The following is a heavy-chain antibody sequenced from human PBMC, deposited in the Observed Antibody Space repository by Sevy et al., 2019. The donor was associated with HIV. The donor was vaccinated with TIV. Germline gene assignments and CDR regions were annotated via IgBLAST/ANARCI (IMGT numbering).Heavy chain of an antibody. CDR3: AKDRYYYDSSGYYYYFDY. D-gene: IGHD3-22*01. J-gene: IGHJ4*02. Sequence: GGSLRLSCAASGFTFSSYGMHWVRQAPGKGLEWVAVISSYGSNKYYADSVKGRFTNSTDNSKNTLYLQMSSLRAEDTAVYYCAKDRYYYDSSGYYYYFDYWGQGTLVTVSS. CDR2: ISSYGSNK. CDR1: GFTFSSYG. V-gene: IGHV3-30*18.